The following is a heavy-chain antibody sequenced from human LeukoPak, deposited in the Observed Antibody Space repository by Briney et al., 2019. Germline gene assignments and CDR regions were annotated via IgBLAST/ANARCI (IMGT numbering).Heavy chain of an antibody. V-gene: IGHV3-53*01. CDR3: ARVMSYSDSLPPRSYYYMDV. J-gene: IGHJ6*03. CDR1: GFTVSGEY. Sequence: PAGSLRLSCAASGFTVSGEYISWVRQAPGKGLEWVSLTYRGDPTHYPDSVKGRFTISRDNSQNAVYLQMNSLRADDTAVYYCARVMSYSDSLPPRSYYYMDVWGKGTTVTVSS. CDR2: TYRGDPT. D-gene: IGHD6-13*01.